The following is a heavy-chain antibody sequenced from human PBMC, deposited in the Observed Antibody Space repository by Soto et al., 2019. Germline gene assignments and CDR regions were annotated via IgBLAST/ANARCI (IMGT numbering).Heavy chain of an antibody. V-gene: IGHV3-23*01. J-gene: IGHJ3*02. CDR3: STDPTGDYIGAFDN. D-gene: IGHD4-17*01. CDR1: RFSFSNYA. Sequence: EVQLLESGGRLVPPGGSLRLSCAGSRFSFSNYAMTWALQAPGEGLEWVSSITGSGGGTTYADSVKGRFTISRDHPKNILYRQMDSLRADDTAVYYCSTDPTGDYIGAFDNWGQGTMVTVSS. CDR2: ITGSGGGT.